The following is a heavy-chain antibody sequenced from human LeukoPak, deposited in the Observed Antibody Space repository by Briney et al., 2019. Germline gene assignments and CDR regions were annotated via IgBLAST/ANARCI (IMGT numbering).Heavy chain of an antibody. CDR1: GGSISSGDYY. Sequence: SETLFLTCTVSGGSISSGDYYWSWIRQPPGKGLEWIGYIYYSGSTYYNPSLKSRVTISVDTSKNQFSLKLSSVTAADTAVYYCAKITYGGNSDFPVDYWGQGTLVTVSS. V-gene: IGHV4-61*08. D-gene: IGHD4-23*01. CDR3: AKITYGGNSDFPVDY. J-gene: IGHJ4*02. CDR2: IYYSGST.